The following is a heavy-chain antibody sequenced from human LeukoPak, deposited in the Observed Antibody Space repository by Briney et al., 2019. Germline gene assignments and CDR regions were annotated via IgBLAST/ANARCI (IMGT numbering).Heavy chain of an antibody. D-gene: IGHD3-9*01. Sequence: ASVKVSCKTSGYTFNTYPIHWVRQAPGQGLEWMGWIRTNSGTPTYAQAFTGRFVFSLDTSVSTAFLHNTNLKPGDTAVYYCARGQGYTIFADGHWFDPWGQGSLVTVSS. CDR1: GYTFNTYP. V-gene: IGHV7-4-1*02. CDR3: ARGQGYTIFADGHWFDP. J-gene: IGHJ5*02. CDR2: IRTNSGTP.